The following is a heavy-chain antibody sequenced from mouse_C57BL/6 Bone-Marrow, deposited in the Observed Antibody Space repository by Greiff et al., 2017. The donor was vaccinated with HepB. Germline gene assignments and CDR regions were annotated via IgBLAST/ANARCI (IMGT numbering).Heavy chain of an antibody. CDR2: ISSGSSTI. CDR3: ARSGGRRSYGTPAWFAY. J-gene: IGHJ3*01. V-gene: IGHV5-17*01. CDR1: GFTFSDYG. Sequence: EVQRVESGGGLVKPGGSLKLSCAASGFTFSDYGMHWVRQAPEKGLEWVAYISSGSSTIYYADTVKGRFTISRDNAKHSLFLQMTSLRSEDTAMYYCARSGGRRSYGTPAWFAYWGQGTLVTVSA. D-gene: IGHD1-1*01.